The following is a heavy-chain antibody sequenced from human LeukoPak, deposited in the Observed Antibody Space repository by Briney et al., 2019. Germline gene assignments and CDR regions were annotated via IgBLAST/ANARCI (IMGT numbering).Heavy chain of an antibody. V-gene: IGHV4-4*07. Sequence: PSETLSLTCTVSGGSISSYYWSWIRQPAGKGLEWIGRIYTSGSTNYNPSLKSRVTMSVDTSKNQFSLKLSSVTAADTAVYYCARGRNYYDSSGYYESHFDYWGQGTLVTVSS. J-gene: IGHJ4*02. CDR3: ARGRNYYDSSGYYESHFDY. D-gene: IGHD3-22*01. CDR1: GGSISSYY. CDR2: IYTSGST.